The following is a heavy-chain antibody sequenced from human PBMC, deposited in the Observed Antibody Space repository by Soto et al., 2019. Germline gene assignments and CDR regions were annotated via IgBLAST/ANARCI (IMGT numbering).Heavy chain of an antibody. CDR2: ISSSSSYI. CDR3: ARDLTTVHWYFDL. V-gene: IGHV3-21*01. Sequence: HGGPLRLSCAVSGFTFNSYSMNWVRQAPGKGLEWVSSISSSSSYIYYADSVKGRFTISRDNAKNSLYLQMNSLRAEDTAVYYCARDLTTVHWYFDLWGRGTLVTVSS. CDR1: GFTFNSYS. D-gene: IGHD4-17*01. J-gene: IGHJ2*01.